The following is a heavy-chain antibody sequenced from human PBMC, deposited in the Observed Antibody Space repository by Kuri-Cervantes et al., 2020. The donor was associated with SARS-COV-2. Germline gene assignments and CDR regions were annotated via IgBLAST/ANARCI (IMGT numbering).Heavy chain of an antibody. CDR2: VYYDGTT. CDR1: GGSITSYY. D-gene: IGHD4-11*01. J-gene: IGHJ4*02. V-gene: IGHV4-59*01. CDR3: ARASTSFDD. Sequence: SETLSLTCSVSGGSITSYYWSWIRQAPGKGLEWLGHVYYDGTTNYNPSLKRRATIPLATSKSQFFPQLDSVTAADTAVYFCARASTSFDDWGQGTPVTVSS.